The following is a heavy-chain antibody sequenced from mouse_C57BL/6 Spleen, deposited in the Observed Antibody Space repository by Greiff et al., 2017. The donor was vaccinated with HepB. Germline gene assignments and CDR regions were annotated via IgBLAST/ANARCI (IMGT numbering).Heavy chain of an antibody. Sequence: QVQLQQSGAELARPGASVKMSCKASGYTFTSYTMHWVKQRPGQGLEWIGYINPSSGYTKYNQKFKDKATLTADKSSSTAYMQLSSLTSEDSAVYYCARWGSIYVYFDVWGTGTTVTVSS. CDR2: INPSSGYT. V-gene: IGHV1-4*01. D-gene: IGHD1-1*01. J-gene: IGHJ1*03. CDR1: GYTFTSYT. CDR3: ARWGSIYVYFDV.